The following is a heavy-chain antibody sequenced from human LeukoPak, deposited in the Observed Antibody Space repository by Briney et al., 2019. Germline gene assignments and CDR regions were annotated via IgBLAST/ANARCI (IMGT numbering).Heavy chain of an antibody. V-gene: IGHV3-23*01. Sequence: GGSLRLSCAASGFTFSNSWMSWVRQAPGKGLEWVSAISGSGGSTYYADSVKGRFTISRDNSKNTLYLQMNSLRAEDTAVYYCAKDSGGSFSWGQGTLVTVSS. CDR1: GFTFSNSW. CDR2: ISGSGGST. CDR3: AKDSGGSFS. J-gene: IGHJ5*02. D-gene: IGHD1-26*01.